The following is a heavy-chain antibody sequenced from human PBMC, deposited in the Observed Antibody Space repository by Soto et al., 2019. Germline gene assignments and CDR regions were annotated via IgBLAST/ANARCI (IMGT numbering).Heavy chain of an antibody. D-gene: IGHD1-1*01. Sequence: QVQLQESGTGLVKPSGTLSLTCVVSGGPLNSRSWWSWVRQPPGKGLEWIGEMHHGGTTYYNPSLKNRIITSFDKCKNHFSLELTSVTAADTAIYYCATQTTSYTREVWGQGTSVTGSS. V-gene: IGHV4-4*02. CDR3: ATQTTSYTREV. CDR2: MHHGGTT. J-gene: IGHJ6*02. CDR1: GGPLNSRSW.